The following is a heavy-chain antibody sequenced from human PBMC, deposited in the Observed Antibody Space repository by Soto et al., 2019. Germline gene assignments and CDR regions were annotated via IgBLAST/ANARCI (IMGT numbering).Heavy chain of an antibody. J-gene: IGHJ4*01. Sequence: SETLSLTCAVSGGSISSGGHSWSWIRQPPGKGLEWIGYIYHSGSTYSNPSLKSRVTISVDTSNNQLSLKLRSVTAADTAVYYCARHDGFSSGWIFDYWGHGTLVTVSS. CDR3: ARHDGFSSGWIFDY. D-gene: IGHD6-19*01. V-gene: IGHV4-30-2*03. CDR1: GGSISSGGHS. CDR2: IYHSGST.